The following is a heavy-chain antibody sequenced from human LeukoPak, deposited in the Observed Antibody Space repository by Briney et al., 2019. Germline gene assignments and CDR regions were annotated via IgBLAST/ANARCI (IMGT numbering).Heavy chain of an antibody. CDR2: ISSSGNII. CDR1: GFTFSDYY. Sequence: RSGGSLRLSCAASGFTFSDYYMSWIRQAPGKGLEWVSYISSSGNIIYYADSVKGRITISRDNAKNSLYLQMNSLRAEDTAVYYCARRRYNWNAIDYWGQGTLVTVSS. D-gene: IGHD1-20*01. J-gene: IGHJ4*02. CDR3: ARRRYNWNAIDY. V-gene: IGHV3-11*01.